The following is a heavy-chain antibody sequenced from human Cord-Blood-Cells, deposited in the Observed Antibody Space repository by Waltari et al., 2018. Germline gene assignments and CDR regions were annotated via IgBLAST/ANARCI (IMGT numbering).Heavy chain of an antibody. Sequence: QVQLQQWGAGLMKPSETLSLTCAVHGGSFSGYYWSWTRQPPGKGLEWIGEINHSGITNYNPSLKSRVTISVDTSKNQFSLKLSSVTAADTAVYYCARGYCSSTSCYTRRGNYFDYWGQGTLVTVSS. CDR2: INHSGIT. CDR3: ARGYCSSTSCYTRRGNYFDY. V-gene: IGHV4-34*01. CDR1: GGSFSGYY. J-gene: IGHJ4*02. D-gene: IGHD2-2*02.